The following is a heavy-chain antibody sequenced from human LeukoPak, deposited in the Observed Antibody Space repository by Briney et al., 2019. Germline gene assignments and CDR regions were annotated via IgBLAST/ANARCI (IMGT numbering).Heavy chain of an antibody. CDR1: RSPRKSYY. J-gene: IGHJ5*02. D-gene: IGHD4-17*01. CDR3: ARGQSFLGGEKTDWIDP. V-gene: IGHV4-59*07. Sequence: SDTLSLTCALSRSPRKSYYWIWIRQPPAMELEGIGYIHDSGKTIYNRALKSQVTLSLDTSKRHCYLKETSVTAAETAVYYCARGQSFLGGEKTDWIDPWGQGTVVTVS. CDR2: IHDSGKT.